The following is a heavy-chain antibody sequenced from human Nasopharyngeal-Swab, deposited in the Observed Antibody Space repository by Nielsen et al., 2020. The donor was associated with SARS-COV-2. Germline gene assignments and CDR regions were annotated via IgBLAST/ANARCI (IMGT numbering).Heavy chain of an antibody. Sequence: WIRQPPGKGLEWAAVISYDGSNKYYADSVKGRFTISRDNSKNTLYLQMNSLRAEDTAVYYCASSPELGLQDYWGQGTLVTVSS. V-gene: IGHV3-33*05. J-gene: IGHJ4*02. D-gene: IGHD4-11*01. CDR2: ISYDGSNK. CDR3: ASSPELGLQDY.